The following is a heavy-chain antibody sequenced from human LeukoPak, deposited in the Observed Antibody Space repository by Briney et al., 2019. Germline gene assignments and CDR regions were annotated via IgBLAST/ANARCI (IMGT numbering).Heavy chain of an antibody. CDR3: ARGPPGSSWYYFDY. CDR1: GFTFDDYA. J-gene: IGHJ4*02. D-gene: IGHD6-13*01. V-gene: IGHV3-30-3*01. Sequence: PGRSLRLSCAASGFTFDDYAMHWVRQAPGKGLEWVAVISYDGSNKYYADSVKGRFTISRDNSKNTLYLQMNSLRAEDTAVYYCARGPPGSSWYYFDYWGQGTLVTVSS. CDR2: ISYDGSNK.